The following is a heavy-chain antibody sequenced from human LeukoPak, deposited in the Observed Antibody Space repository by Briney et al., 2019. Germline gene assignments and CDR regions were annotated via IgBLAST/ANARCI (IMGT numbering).Heavy chain of an antibody. CDR1: GYSISSGYY. J-gene: IGHJ5*02. V-gene: IGHV4-38-2*02. Sequence: PSETLSLTCTVSGYSISSGYYWDWIRQPPGKGLEWIGTLSHSGSSYYNPSLKSRVTISVDTSKNQFSLNLSSVTAADTAVYYCARDGSRAQLVRTGHWFDPWGQGTLVTVSS. D-gene: IGHD6-13*01. CDR2: LSHSGSS. CDR3: ARDGSRAQLVRTGHWFDP.